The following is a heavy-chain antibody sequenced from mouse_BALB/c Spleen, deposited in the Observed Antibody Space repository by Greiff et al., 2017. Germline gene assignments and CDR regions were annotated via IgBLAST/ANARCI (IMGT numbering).Heavy chain of an antibody. V-gene: IGHV1S81*02. CDR2: INPSNGRT. CDR1: GYTFTSYW. J-gene: IGHJ2*01. CDR3: ARSGLGPHFDY. Sequence: QVQLKQPGAELVKPGASVKLSCKASGYTFTSYWMHWVKQRPGQGLEWIGEINPSNGRTNYNEKFKSKATLTVDKSSSTAYMQLSSLTSEDSAVYYCARSGLGPHFDYWGQGTTLTVSS. D-gene: IGHD4-1*01.